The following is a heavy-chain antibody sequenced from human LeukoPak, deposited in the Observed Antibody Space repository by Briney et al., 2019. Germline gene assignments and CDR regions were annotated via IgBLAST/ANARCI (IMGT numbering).Heavy chain of an antibody. Sequence: SETLSLTCIGSGGSIFSYYWSWIRQPPGKGLEWIGYIYYSGSTNYNPSLKSRVTISVDTSKNQFSLKLSSVTAADTAVYYCARDLGVAATTDNWYFDLWGRGTLVTVSS. V-gene: IGHV4-59*01. CDR3: ARDLGVAATTDNWYFDL. CDR1: GGSIFSYY. CDR2: IYYSGST. D-gene: IGHD6-13*01. J-gene: IGHJ2*01.